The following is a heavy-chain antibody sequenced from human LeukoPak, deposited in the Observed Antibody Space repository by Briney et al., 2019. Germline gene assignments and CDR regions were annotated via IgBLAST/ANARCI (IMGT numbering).Heavy chain of an antibody. D-gene: IGHD3-22*01. CDR3: ARVVRTNYYDSSGYYY. V-gene: IGHV1-18*01. CDR2: ISAYNGNT. CDR1: GYTFTSYG. Sequence: RASVKVSCKASGYTFTSYGISWVRQAPGQGLEWMGWISAYNGNTNYAQKLQGRVTMTTDTSTSTAYMELRSLRSDDTAVYYCARVVRTNYYDSSGYYYWGQGTLVTVSS. J-gene: IGHJ4*02.